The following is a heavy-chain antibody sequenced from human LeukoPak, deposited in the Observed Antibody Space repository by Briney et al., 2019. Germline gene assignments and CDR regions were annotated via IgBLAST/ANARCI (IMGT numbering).Heavy chain of an antibody. Sequence: GGSLRLSFAASGFTFSSYAMSWVRQAPGKGLEWVSVISGSGGSTYYADSVKGRFTISRDNSKNTLYLQMNSLRAEDTAVYYCAKDPLGGYGYVDYWGQGTLVTVSS. CDR1: GFTFSSYA. D-gene: IGHD5-18*01. J-gene: IGHJ4*02. CDR3: AKDPLGGYGYVDY. V-gene: IGHV3-23*01. CDR2: ISGSGGST.